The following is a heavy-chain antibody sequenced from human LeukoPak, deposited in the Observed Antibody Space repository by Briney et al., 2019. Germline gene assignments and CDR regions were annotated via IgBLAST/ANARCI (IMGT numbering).Heavy chain of an antibody. CDR3: ARDHRGVMSDSYYYYYYMDV. D-gene: IGHD3-10*01. V-gene: IGHV1-2*02. CDR2: INPNSGGT. Sequence: GASVKVSCKASGYTFTGYYMHWVRQAPGQGLEWMGWINPNSGGTNYAQKFQGRVTMTRDTSISTAYMELSRLRSDDTAVYYCARDHRGVMSDSYYYYYYMDVWGKGTTVTISS. J-gene: IGHJ6*03. CDR1: GYTFTGYY.